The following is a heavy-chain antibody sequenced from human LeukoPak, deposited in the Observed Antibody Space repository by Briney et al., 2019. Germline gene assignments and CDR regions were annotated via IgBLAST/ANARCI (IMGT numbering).Heavy chain of an antibody. CDR3: ARDFNTLDY. CDR2: IYYSGST. CDR1: GYSISSGYY. J-gene: IGHJ4*02. Sequence: SETLSLTCTVSGYSISSGYYWGWIRQPPGKGLEWIGSIYYSGSTYYNPSLKSRVTISVDTSKNQFSLKLSSVTAADTAVYYCARDFNTLDYWGQGTLVTVSS. V-gene: IGHV4-38-2*02.